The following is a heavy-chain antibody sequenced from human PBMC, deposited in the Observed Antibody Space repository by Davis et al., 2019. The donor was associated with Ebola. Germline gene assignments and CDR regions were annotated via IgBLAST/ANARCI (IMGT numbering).Heavy chain of an antibody. Sequence: GESLKISCAASGFTFSSYWMHWVRQAPGKGLEWVANIKQDGSEKYYVDSVKGRFTISRDDAKKSLYLQMDSLRAEDTAVYYCAQQLGDYGGNALRYWGQGTLVTVSS. CDR3: AQQLGDYGGNALRY. J-gene: IGHJ4*02. D-gene: IGHD4-23*01. CDR2: IKQDGSEK. V-gene: IGHV3-7*01. CDR1: GFTFSSYW.